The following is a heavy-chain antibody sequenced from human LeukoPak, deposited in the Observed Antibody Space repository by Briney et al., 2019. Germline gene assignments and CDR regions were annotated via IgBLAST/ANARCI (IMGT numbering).Heavy chain of an antibody. Sequence: PGGSLRLSCAASGFIFSNHAMTWVRQAPGRGLEWVSVISGSDGSTYYADSVQGRFTISRDNSKNTLYLQIISLRVEDTAVYYCATSYYDFWTPYSAHWGQGTLVTVSS. CDR3: ATSYYDFWTPYSAH. V-gene: IGHV3-23*01. CDR1: GFIFSNHA. D-gene: IGHD3/OR15-3a*01. CDR2: ISGSDGST. J-gene: IGHJ4*02.